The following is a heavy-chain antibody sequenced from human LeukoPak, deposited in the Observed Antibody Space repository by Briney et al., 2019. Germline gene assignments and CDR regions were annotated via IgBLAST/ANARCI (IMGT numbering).Heavy chain of an antibody. CDR2: ISADAATL. CDR3: ASMYSSGYYGDYFDY. D-gene: IGHD5-12*01. CDR1: GFIFSNYY. V-gene: IGHV3-11*04. J-gene: IGHJ4*02. Sequence: GGSLRLSCTASGFIFSNYYMAWVRQPPGRGLEWISYISADAATLKYADSVEGRFTVSRDNPQNSIYLEMSSLSVDDPAVYYCASMYSSGYYGDYFDYWGQGNLLRVSS.